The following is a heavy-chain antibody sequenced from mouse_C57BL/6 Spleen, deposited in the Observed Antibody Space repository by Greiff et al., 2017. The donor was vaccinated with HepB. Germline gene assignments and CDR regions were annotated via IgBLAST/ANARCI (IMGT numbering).Heavy chain of an antibody. Sequence: VQLQQSGPELVKPGASVKISCKASGYAFSSSWMNWVKQRPGKGLEWIGRIYPGDGDTNYNGKFKGKATLTADKSSSTAYMQLSSLTSEDSAVYFCARSEAYYSNYDYAMDYWGQGTSVTVSS. V-gene: IGHV1-82*01. D-gene: IGHD2-5*01. CDR3: ARSEAYYSNYDYAMDY. CDR2: IYPGDGDT. J-gene: IGHJ4*01. CDR1: GYAFSSSW.